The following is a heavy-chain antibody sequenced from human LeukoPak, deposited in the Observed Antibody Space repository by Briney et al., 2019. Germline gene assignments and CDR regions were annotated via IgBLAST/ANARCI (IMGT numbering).Heavy chain of an antibody. V-gene: IGHV3-23*01. CDR1: GFTFSSYA. CDR2: ISGSGGST. D-gene: IGHD3-22*01. J-gene: IGHJ4*02. Sequence: GGSLRLSCAASGFTFSSYAMSWVRLAPGKGLEWVSAISGSGGSTYYADSVKGRFTISRDNSKNTLYLQMNSLRAEDTAVYYCARDKGPSYYDSSGYYDYWGQGTLVTVSS. CDR3: ARDKGPSYYDSSGYYDY.